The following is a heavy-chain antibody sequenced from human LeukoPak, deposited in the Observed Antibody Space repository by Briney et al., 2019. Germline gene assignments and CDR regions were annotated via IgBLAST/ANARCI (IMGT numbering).Heavy chain of an antibody. Sequence: SETLSLTCAVSGGSISSSNWWSWVRQPPGKGLEWIGEIYHSGSTNYNPSLKSRVTISVDKSKNQFSLKLSSVTAADTAVYYCARVVNYDILTGPRAPFLDYWGQGTLVTVSS. CDR2: IYHSGST. J-gene: IGHJ4*02. D-gene: IGHD3-9*01. CDR1: GGSISSSNW. V-gene: IGHV4-4*02. CDR3: ARVVNYDILTGPRAPFLDY.